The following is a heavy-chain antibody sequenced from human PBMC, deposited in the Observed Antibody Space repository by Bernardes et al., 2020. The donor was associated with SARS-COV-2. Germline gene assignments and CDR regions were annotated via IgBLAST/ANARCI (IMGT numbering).Heavy chain of an antibody. J-gene: IGHJ4*02. V-gene: IGHV3-23*01. CDR3: AKVASSATYFPDY. D-gene: IGHD1-26*01. CDR1: GFTFSSYA. Sequence: GGSLRLSCAASGFTFSSYAVGWVRQTPEKGLEWISAISSNARSTYYTDSVKGRFTISRDSYMNTLYLQMYSLRAEDTAVYYCAKVASSATYFPDYWGQGTLVTVSS. CDR2: ISSNARST.